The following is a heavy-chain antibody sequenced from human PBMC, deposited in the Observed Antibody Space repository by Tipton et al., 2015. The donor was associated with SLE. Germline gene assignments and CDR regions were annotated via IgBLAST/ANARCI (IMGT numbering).Heavy chain of an antibody. Sequence: TLSLTCTVSGGSISSSGYYWGWIRQPPGKGLEWIGGIHYSGSSYYNPSLRSRLTISVDTSYNQFSLKLTSVTGADTAVYYCARLLRLLNGYLGGSNWFDPWGQGTLVTVSS. V-gene: IGHV4-39*07. CDR3: ARLLRLLNGYLGGSNWFDP. D-gene: IGHD3-9*01. J-gene: IGHJ5*02. CDR1: GGSISSSGYY. CDR2: IHYSGSS.